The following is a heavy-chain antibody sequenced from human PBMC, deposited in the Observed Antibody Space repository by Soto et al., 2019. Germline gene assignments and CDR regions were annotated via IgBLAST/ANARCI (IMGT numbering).Heavy chain of an antibody. Sequence: SETLCLTCTVSCGSVNSDHFYWSWIRQPPGRGLELIGYIYYTGNPSYNPSLKSRVTISIDSSRNQFALKLSSVTAADTAVYYCASQFSNSPEAFDSWGQGSLVTVS. D-gene: IGHD6-6*01. CDR1: CGSVNSDHFY. CDR2: IYYTGNP. CDR3: ASQFSNSPEAFDS. V-gene: IGHV4-61*01. J-gene: IGHJ4*02.